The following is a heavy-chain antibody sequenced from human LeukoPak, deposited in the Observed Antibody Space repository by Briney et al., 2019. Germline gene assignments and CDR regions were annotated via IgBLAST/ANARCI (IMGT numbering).Heavy chain of an antibody. Sequence: GGSLRLSCAASGFTFSRNAMIWVRQAPGKGLEWISAISGSGSDTYYADSVKGRFTIFRENSKNTVYLRMNSLRAEDTAVYYCAKDPWGSRGYFDYWGQGTLVTVSS. CDR1: GFTFSRNA. J-gene: IGHJ4*02. D-gene: IGHD7-27*01. CDR3: AKDPWGSRGYFDY. CDR2: ISGSGSDT. V-gene: IGHV3-23*01.